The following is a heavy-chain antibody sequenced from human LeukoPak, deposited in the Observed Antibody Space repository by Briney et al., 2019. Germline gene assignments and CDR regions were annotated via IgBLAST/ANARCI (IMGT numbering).Heavy chain of an antibody. Sequence: ASVKVSCKASGYTFTGYYMHWVRQAPGQGLEWMGWINPNSGGTNYAQKFQGRVTMTRDTSISTAYMELSRLRSDDTGVYYCARVVSPVNWFDPWRQGTLVTVSS. CDR3: ARVVSPVNWFDP. J-gene: IGHJ5*02. D-gene: IGHD2-8*01. V-gene: IGHV1-2*02. CDR2: INPNSGGT. CDR1: GYTFTGYY.